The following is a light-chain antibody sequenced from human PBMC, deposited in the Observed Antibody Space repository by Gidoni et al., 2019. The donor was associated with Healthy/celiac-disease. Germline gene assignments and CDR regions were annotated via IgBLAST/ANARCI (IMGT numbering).Light chain of an antibody. J-gene: IGLJ3*02. CDR2: YDD. CDR3: AAWDDRLNGPV. CDR1: SSNIGNNA. V-gene: IGLV1-36*01. Sequence: VLTQPPSVSEAPRQRVTISCSGSSSNIGNNAVNWYQQLPGKAPKLLIYYDDLLPSGVSDRFSGSKSGTSASLAISGLQSEDEADYYCAAWDDRLNGPVFGGGTKLTVL.